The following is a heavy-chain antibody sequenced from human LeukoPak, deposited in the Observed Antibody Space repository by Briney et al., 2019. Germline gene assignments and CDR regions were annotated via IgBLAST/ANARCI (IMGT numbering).Heavy chain of an antibody. J-gene: IGHJ4*02. V-gene: IGHV3-74*01. D-gene: IGHD3-16*01. CDR1: GFTLSNYW. CDR2: ISSDGSSA. CDR3: ARRRTIGDYDY. Sequence: GGSLRLSCAASGFTLSNYWMHWVRQAPGKGLMWASRISSDGSSADYADSVKGRFTISRDNAKNTLYLQMNSLRVEDTAVYYCARRRTIGDYDYWGQGTLVTVSS.